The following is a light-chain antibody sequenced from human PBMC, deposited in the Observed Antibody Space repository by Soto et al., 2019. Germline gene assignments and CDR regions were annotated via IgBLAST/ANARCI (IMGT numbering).Light chain of an antibody. V-gene: IGKV2-28*01. Sequence: DIVMTQSPLSLPVTPGEPASISCRSSQSLLHSNGYNYLDWYLQKPGQSPQLLIYLGSNRASGVPARFSGSGSGTDFTLKISRVEAEDVGVYYCMQALQTPGFGPGTKVDIK. J-gene: IGKJ3*01. CDR3: MQALQTPG. CDR1: QSLLHSNGYNY. CDR2: LGS.